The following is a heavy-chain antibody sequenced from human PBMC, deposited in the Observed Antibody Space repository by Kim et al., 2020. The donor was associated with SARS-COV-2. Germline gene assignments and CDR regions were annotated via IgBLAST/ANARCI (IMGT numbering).Heavy chain of an antibody. V-gene: IGHV4-59*01. D-gene: IGHD3-10*01. CDR3: ARESWFGELSALGFDP. CDR2: IYYSGST. J-gene: IGHJ5*02. CDR1: GGSISSYY. Sequence: SETLSLTCTVSGGSISSYYWSWIRQPPGKGLEWIGYIYYSGSTNYNPSLKSRVTISVDTSKNQFSLKLSSVTAADTAVYYCARESWFGELSALGFDPWGQGTLVTVSS.